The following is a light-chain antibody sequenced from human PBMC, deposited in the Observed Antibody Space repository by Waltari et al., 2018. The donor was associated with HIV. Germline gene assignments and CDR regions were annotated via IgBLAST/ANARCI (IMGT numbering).Light chain of an antibody. CDR3: QVWDSSSDHV. CDR1: NIGGKG. CDR2: DDS. Sequence: SYVLTQPPSVSVAPGQTAKITCGGNNIGGKGVHWYQQKPGQAPMLVVYDDSARPSGIPGRVSGPNSVNTAPLTSSRVEVGDEADYYCQVWDSSSDHVFGTGTKVTVL. V-gene: IGLV3-21*02. J-gene: IGLJ1*01.